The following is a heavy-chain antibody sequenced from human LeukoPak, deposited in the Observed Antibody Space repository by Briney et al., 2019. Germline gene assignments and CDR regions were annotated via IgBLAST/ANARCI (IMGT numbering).Heavy chain of an antibody. D-gene: IGHD3-22*01. CDR3: ARDQADYYDSSGYIQINDY. CDR2: IIPIFGTA. Sequence: SVKVSCKASGGTFSSYAISWVRQAPGQGLEWMGGIIPIFGTANYAQKFQGRVTITADESTSTAYMELSSLRSEDTAVYYCARDQADYYDSSGYIQINDYWGQGTLVTVYS. V-gene: IGHV1-69*13. CDR1: GGTFSSYA. J-gene: IGHJ4*02.